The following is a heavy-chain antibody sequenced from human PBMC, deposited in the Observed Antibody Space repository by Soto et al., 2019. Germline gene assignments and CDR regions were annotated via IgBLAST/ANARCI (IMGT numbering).Heavy chain of an antibody. CDR3: GRGPGGFEEFSLDY. J-gene: IGHJ4*02. Sequence: PSETLSLTCTVSGGSITTYYSSWLRQPAGKGLEWFGRIYSGGTTHHNPSHTPRATVSVSMSNNQFSLKLRSVTPADTAVYYCGRGPGGFEEFSLDYWGQGTLVTVSS. CDR2: IYSGGTT. D-gene: IGHD3-10*01. CDR1: GGSITTYY. V-gene: IGHV4-4*07.